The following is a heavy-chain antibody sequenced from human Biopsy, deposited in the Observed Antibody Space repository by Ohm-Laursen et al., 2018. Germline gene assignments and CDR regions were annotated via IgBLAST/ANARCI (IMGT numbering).Heavy chain of an antibody. V-gene: IGHV4-31*03. CDR1: GGSIRTGDYY. Sequence: TLSLTCSVSGGSIRTGDYYWTWIRQHPGKGLEWIGSIYYTGNTKYNPSLQSRLSMPVDTSKNQFSLKLRSVAAADTAVYYCARQVDFWSGYVDYWGQGTLVTVSS. D-gene: IGHD3-3*01. CDR2: IYYTGNT. J-gene: IGHJ4*02. CDR3: ARQVDFWSGYVDY.